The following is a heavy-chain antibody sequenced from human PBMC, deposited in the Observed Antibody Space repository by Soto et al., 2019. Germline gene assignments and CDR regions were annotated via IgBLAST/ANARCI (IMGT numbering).Heavy chain of an antibody. CDR1: GSTVGSYA. CDR2: LSRGDGAT. CDR3: AKDHPYSGTYYTAYYYFYGMDV. Sequence: GGSLRLSCAASGSTVGSYAMSWVRQAPGKGLEWVSSLSRGDGATYFADSVKGRFTIARDNSKNTLYLQMNSLRAEDTAVYYCAKDHPYSGTYYTAYYYFYGMDVWVQGTTVTVSS. V-gene: IGHV3-23*01. J-gene: IGHJ6*02. D-gene: IGHD1-26*01.